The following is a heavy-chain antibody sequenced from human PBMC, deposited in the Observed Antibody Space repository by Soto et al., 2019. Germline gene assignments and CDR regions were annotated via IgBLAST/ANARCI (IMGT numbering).Heavy chain of an antibody. D-gene: IGHD4-4*01. Sequence: ASVKVSCKASEYTFTSYVMHWVRQAPGQSLEWIGWINAGNGHTKYSQKFQDRVTITRDTSANTAYMELSRLRSEDTAVYYCARELQGLYYFDYWGQGTLVTVSS. J-gene: IGHJ4*02. CDR1: EYTFTSYV. CDR2: INAGNGHT. V-gene: IGHV1-3*01. CDR3: ARELQGLYYFDY.